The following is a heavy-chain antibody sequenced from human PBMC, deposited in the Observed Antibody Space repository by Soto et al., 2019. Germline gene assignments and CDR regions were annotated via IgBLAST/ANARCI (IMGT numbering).Heavy chain of an antibody. CDR1: GGTFSSYA. CDR2: IIPIFGTA. J-gene: IGHJ4*02. V-gene: IGHV1-69*06. D-gene: IGHD3-3*01. Sequence: QVQLVQSGAEVKKPGSSVKVSCKATGGTFSSYAISWVRQAPGQGLEWMGGIIPIFGTANYAQKFQGRVTITADKSTSTAYMELSSLRSEDTAVYYCARGPRKRPTYYDFWSGYLFDYWGQGTLVTVSS. CDR3: ARGPRKRPTYYDFWSGYLFDY.